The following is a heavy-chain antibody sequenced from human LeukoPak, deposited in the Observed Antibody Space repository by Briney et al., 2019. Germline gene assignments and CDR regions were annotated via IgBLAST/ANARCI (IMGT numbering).Heavy chain of an antibody. Sequence: SETLSLTCTVPGGSISSSNYYWGWIRQPPGKGLEWIGSIYYSGSTYYNPSLKSRVTISVDTSKNQFSLKLSSVTAADTAVYYCARGYWFYFDYWGQGTLVTVSS. CDR3: ARGYWFYFDY. V-gene: IGHV4-39*01. J-gene: IGHJ4*02. CDR1: GGSISSSNYY. D-gene: IGHD2-8*02. CDR2: IYYSGST.